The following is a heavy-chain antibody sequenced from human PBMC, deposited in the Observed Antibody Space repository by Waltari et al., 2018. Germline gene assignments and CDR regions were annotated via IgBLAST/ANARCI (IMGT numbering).Heavy chain of an antibody. CDR2: IDSGGST. CDR3: ARGLRAAAGTVVDY. J-gene: IGHJ4*02. Sequence: EVQLVESGGGLIQPGGSLRLSCAASGFTVSSNYMAWVRQDPGKGLEWVSVIDSGGSTYYADSVKGRFTISRDNSKNTLYLQMNSLRAEDTAVYYCARGLRAAAGTVVDYWGQGTLVTVSS. D-gene: IGHD6-13*01. CDR1: GFTVSSNY. V-gene: IGHV3-53*01.